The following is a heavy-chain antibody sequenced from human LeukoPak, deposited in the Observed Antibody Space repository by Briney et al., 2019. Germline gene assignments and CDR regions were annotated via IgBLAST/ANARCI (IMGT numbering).Heavy chain of an antibody. J-gene: IGHJ5*02. CDR3: ARGDVVVPAAIRTTYNWFDP. Sequence: VSVKVSCKASGYTFTSYDINWVRQATGQGLEWMGWMNPNSGNTGYAQKFQGRVTITRNTSISTAYMELSSLRSEDTAVYYCARGDVVVPAAIRTTYNWFDPWGQGTLVTVSS. D-gene: IGHD2-2*02. V-gene: IGHV1-8*03. CDR2: MNPNSGNT. CDR1: GYTFTSYD.